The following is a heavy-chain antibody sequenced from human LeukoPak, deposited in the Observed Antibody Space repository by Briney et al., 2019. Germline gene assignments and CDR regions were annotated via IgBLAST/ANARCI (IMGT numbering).Heavy chain of an antibody. CDR1: GFTFSSYA. Sequence: PGGSLRLSCGASGFTFSSYAMSWVRQAPGKGLEWVSAISDSGGDIEYADSVKGRFTISRDNSKNTLYLQMNSLRAEDTAVYYCAKEFLEYSWGAGCMDVWGKGTTVTVSS. V-gene: IGHV3-23*01. D-gene: IGHD3-3*01. J-gene: IGHJ6*03. CDR3: AKEFLEYSWGAGCMDV. CDR2: ISDSGGDI.